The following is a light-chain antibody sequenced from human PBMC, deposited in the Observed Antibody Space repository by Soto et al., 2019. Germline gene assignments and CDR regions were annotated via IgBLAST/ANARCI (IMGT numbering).Light chain of an antibody. CDR3: QQRSNWPPIT. J-gene: IGKJ5*01. CDR2: GAS. V-gene: IGKV3D-20*02. Sequence: EIVLTQSPGTLSLSPGERATLSCRASQSVSSSYLAWYQQKPGQAPRPLIFGASRRATGIPDRFSGSGSGTAFTLPISSLEPEDFAVYYCQQRSNWPPITFGQGTRLEIK. CDR1: QSVSSSY.